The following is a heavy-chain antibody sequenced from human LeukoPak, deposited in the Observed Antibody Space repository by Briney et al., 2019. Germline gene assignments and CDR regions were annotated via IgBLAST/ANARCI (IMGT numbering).Heavy chain of an antibody. J-gene: IGHJ4*02. Sequence: ASVKASCKASGYTFTSYDINWVRQATGQGLEWMGWMNPNSGNTGYAQKFQGRVTMTRNTSISTAYMELSSLRSEDTAVYYCARDSGGELDFDYWGQGTLVTVSS. D-gene: IGHD1-26*01. CDR1: GYTFTSYD. CDR2: MNPNSGNT. CDR3: ARDSGGELDFDY. V-gene: IGHV1-8*01.